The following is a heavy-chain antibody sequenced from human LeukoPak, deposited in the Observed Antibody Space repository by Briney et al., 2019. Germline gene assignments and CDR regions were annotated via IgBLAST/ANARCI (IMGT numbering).Heavy chain of an antibody. Sequence: QTLSLTCAISGDSVSSNSATWNWIRQSPSRGLEWLGRTYYRSKWYSDSAVSVKSRITINPDTSKNQFSLQLNSVTPEDAAVYYCASAYSSGKDYYFNYWGQGTLVTVSS. CDR3: ASAYSSGKDYYFNY. D-gene: IGHD6-19*01. V-gene: IGHV6-1*01. CDR1: GDSVSSNSAT. CDR2: TYYRSKWYS. J-gene: IGHJ4*02.